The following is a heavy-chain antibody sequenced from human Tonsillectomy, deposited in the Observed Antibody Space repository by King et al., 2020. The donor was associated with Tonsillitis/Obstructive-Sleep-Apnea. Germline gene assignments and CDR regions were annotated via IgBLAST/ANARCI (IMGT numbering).Heavy chain of an antibody. CDR3: ARGLLHWYFDL. D-gene: IGHD2-15*01. CDR2: IYYVGST. Sequence: VQLPESGPGLVKPSETLSLTCTVSGGSISTYYWSWIRQSPGKGLEWIGYIYYVGSTNYNPSLKSRVTISVDTSKNQFSLKLNSVTAADTAVYYCARGLLHWYFDLWGRGTLVTVSS. J-gene: IGHJ2*01. CDR1: GGSISTYY. V-gene: IGHV4-59*01.